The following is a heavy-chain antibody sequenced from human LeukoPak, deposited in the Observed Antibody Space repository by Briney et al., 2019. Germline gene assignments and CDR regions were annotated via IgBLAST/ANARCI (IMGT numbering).Heavy chain of an antibody. V-gene: IGHV4-59*01. Sequence: SETVSLSCTVSGGSISRDYWSWIRQPPGTGLEWIAFISSSGSTNYNPSLKSRVTISLDTSKNQFSLKVTSVTAADTAVYYCARGGASSRYFDYWGQGALVTVSS. CDR1: GGSISRDY. D-gene: IGHD6-6*01. CDR3: ARGGASSRYFDY. CDR2: ISSSGST. J-gene: IGHJ4*02.